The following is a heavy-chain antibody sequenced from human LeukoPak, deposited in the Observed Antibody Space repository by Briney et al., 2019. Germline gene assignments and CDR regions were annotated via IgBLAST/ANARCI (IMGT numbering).Heavy chain of an antibody. J-gene: IGHJ4*02. CDR1: GYTFTNYG. Sequence: ASVKVSCKASGYTFTNYGVSWVRQAPGQGLEWMGWISAYNGYTNYAQKFQFRVTMTTDTSTSTAYMELRSLTSDDTAVYYCARFLTTAEYYFDYWGQGTLVTVSS. V-gene: IGHV1-18*01. CDR3: ARFLTTAEYYFDY. CDR2: ISAYNGYT. D-gene: IGHD4-17*01.